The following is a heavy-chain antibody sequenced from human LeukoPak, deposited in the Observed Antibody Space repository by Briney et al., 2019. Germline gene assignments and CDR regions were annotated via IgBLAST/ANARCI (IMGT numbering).Heavy chain of an antibody. CDR3: AREWTYSSGWSASGY. D-gene: IGHD6-19*01. V-gene: IGHV3-30-3*01. CDR2: ILFDGSNK. CDR1: EFTFSDYA. Sequence: GRSLRLSCAASEFTFSDYAMHWVRQAPGKGLEWVALILFDGSNKNYADSVKGRFTISRDNSKNTLYLQMNSLGAEDTGLYYSAREWTYSSGWSASGYWGQGTLVTVSS. J-gene: IGHJ4*02.